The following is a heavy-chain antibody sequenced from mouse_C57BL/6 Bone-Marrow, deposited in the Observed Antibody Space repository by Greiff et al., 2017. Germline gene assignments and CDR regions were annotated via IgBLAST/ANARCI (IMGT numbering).Heavy chain of an antibody. J-gene: IGHJ1*03. Sequence: VQLQQSGAELVKPGASVKISCKASCYAFSSYWMNWVKQRPGKGLEWIGQIYPGDGDTNYNGKFKGKATLTADKSSSTAYMQLSSLTSEDSAVYFCARGHYYGSSYWYFDVWGTGTTVTVSS. CDR2: IYPGDGDT. D-gene: IGHD1-1*01. CDR3: ARGHYYGSSYWYFDV. CDR1: CYAFSSYW. V-gene: IGHV1-80*01.